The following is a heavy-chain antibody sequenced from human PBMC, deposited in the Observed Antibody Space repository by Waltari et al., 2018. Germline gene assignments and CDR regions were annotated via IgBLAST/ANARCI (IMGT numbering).Heavy chain of an antibody. CDR3: ARDAGCSSTSCYAGFNYFDY. J-gene: IGHJ4*02. V-gene: IGHV1-69*13. CDR1: GGTFSSYA. Sequence: QVQLVQSGAEVKKPGSSVKVSCTASGGTFSSYAISWVRQAPGQGLEWMGGIIPIFGTANYAQKFQGRVTITADESTSTAYMELSSLRSEDTAVYYCARDAGCSSTSCYAGFNYFDYWGQGTLVTVSS. D-gene: IGHD2-2*01. CDR2: IIPIFGTA.